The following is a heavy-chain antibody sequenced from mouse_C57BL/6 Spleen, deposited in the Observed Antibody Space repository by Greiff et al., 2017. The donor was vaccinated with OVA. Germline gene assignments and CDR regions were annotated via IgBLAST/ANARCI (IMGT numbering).Heavy chain of an antibody. CDR2: IHPSDSET. D-gene: IGHD2-13*01. Sequence: VQLQQPGAELVRPGSSVKLSCKASGYTFTSYWMAWVKQRPGQGLEWIGNIHPSDSETHYNQKFKDKATLTVDKSSSTAYMQHSSLTSEDSAVYYGARRYGEGYYAMDYWGQGTSVTVSS. V-gene: IGHV1-61*01. J-gene: IGHJ4*01. CDR1: GYTFTSYW. CDR3: ARRYGEGYYAMDY.